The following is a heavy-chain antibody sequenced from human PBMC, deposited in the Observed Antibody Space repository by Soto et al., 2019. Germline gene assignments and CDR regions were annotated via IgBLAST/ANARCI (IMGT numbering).Heavy chain of an antibody. CDR1: GYTFTSYD. D-gene: IGHD3-16*02. CDR3: ARGLCRSYDYIWWSYLI. Sequence: QVPLVQSGAEVKKPGASVKVSCKASGYTFTSYDINWVRQATGQELEWMGWMNPNSGNTGYAEKFQGRVTMTRITSISTAYMELTNLRSEDTAVYYCARGLCRSYDYIWWSYLIWGQRTLVTVSS. V-gene: IGHV1-8*01. CDR2: MNPNSGNT. J-gene: IGHJ4*02.